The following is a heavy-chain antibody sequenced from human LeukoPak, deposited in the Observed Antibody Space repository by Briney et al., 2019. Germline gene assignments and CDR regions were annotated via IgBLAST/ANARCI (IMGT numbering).Heavy chain of an antibody. CDR2: ISSSSSYI. J-gene: IGHJ4*02. D-gene: IGHD1-26*01. Sequence: GGSLRLSCAVSGFTFSSYRMHWVRHAPGKGLVWVSSISSSSSYIYYADSVKGRFTISRDNAKNSLYLQMNSLRAEDTAVYYCARDVEVGAHAYFDYWGQGTLVTVSS. CDR3: ARDVEVGAHAYFDY. CDR1: GFTFSSYR. V-gene: IGHV3-21*01.